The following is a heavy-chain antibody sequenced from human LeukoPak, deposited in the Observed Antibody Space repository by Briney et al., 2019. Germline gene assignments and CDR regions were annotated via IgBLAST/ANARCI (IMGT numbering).Heavy chain of an antibody. D-gene: IGHD1-26*01. Sequence: SETLSLTCAVYGGSFSCYYWSWIRQPPGKGLEWIGEINHSGSTNYNPSLKSRVTISVDTSKNQFSLKLSSVTAADTAVYYCARWGSGSYYDPFDYWGQGTLVTVSS. V-gene: IGHV4-34*01. CDR2: INHSGST. CDR3: ARWGSGSYYDPFDY. J-gene: IGHJ4*02. CDR1: GGSFSCYY.